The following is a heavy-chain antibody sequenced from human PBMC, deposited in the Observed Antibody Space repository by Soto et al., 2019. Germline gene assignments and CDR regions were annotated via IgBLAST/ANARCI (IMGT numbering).Heavy chain of an antibody. D-gene: IGHD2-8*01. V-gene: IGHV4-4*02. J-gene: IGHJ4*02. CDR2: IFHDGTA. CDR3: ARLVYDTRLNYMYFDF. CDR1: GVSISSGNW. Sequence: TSETLSLTCGVSGVSISSGNWWTWVRQTPQRGLEYIGEIFHDGTANYYPSFEGRVAISVDTSKNQFSLKLTSVTAADTAIYFCARLVYDTRLNYMYFDFWGQGALVTVSS.